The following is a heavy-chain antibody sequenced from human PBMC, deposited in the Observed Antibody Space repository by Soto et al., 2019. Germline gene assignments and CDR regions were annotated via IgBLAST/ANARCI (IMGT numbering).Heavy chain of an antibody. CDR3: ARSLGGSSYYRPDY. J-gene: IGHJ4*02. CDR1: GFTFSGYG. V-gene: IGHV3-30*03. D-gene: IGHD1-26*01. CDR2: LANDGSYQ. Sequence: QVQLVESGGGVVQPGGSLRLSCAASGFTFSGYGMHWVRQAPGAGLEWVAILANDGSYQYYAESVKGRFTISTDNSKNTLYLQMNSLRPEDTAVYYCARSLGGSSYYRPDYWGQGTLVTVSS.